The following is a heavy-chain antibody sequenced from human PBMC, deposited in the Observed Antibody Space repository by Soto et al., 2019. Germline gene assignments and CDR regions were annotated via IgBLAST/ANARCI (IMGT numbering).Heavy chain of an antibody. D-gene: IGHD3-3*01. CDR1: GFTFSSYG. CDR3: AKNDFWSGPPERYYYGMDV. Sequence: GGSLRLSCAASGFTFSSYGMHWVRQAPGKGLEWVAVISYDGSNKYYADSVKGRFTISRDNSKNTLYPQMNSLRAEDTAVYYCAKNDFWSGPPERYYYGMDVWGQGTTVTVSS. CDR2: ISYDGSNK. V-gene: IGHV3-30*18. J-gene: IGHJ6*02.